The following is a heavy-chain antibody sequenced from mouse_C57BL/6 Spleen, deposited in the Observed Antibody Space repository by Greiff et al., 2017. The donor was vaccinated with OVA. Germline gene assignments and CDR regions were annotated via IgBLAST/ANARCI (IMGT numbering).Heavy chain of an antibody. J-gene: IGHJ3*01. CDR1: GYTFTDYN. V-gene: IGHV1-22*01. Sequence: EVQLQQSGPELVKPGASVKMSCKASGYTFTDYNMHWVKQSHGKSLEWIGYINPNNGGTSYNQKFKGKATLTVNKSSSTAYMELRSLTSEDSAVYYCARSGTTVQGFAYWGQGTLVTVSA. CDR3: ARSGTTVQGFAY. D-gene: IGHD1-1*01. CDR2: INPNNGGT.